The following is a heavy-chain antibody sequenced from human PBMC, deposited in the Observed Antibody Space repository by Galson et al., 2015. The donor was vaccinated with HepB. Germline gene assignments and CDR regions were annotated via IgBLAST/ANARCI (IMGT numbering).Heavy chain of an antibody. Sequence: SLRLSCAASGFTFSTYALHWVRQAPGKGLEWVAIISYDESDKYYADPVKGRFTISRDNSRNTLYLRMNSLRPEDTAVYYCAKVGIPARWGAFGSWGQGTLVTVSS. J-gene: IGHJ4*02. CDR1: GFTFSTYA. CDR2: ISYDESDK. D-gene: IGHD3-16*01. V-gene: IGHV3-30-3*01. CDR3: AKVGIPARWGAFGS.